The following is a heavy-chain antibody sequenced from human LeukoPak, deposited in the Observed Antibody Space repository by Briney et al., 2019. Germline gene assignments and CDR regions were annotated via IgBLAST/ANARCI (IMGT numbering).Heavy chain of an antibody. CDR2: TYYKSKWYS. CDR3: ARVSSPWSPRDAFDI. D-gene: IGHD1-26*01. Sequence: SQTLSLTCAISGDSVSSNSATWNWIRQSPSRGLEWLGRTYYKSKWYSDYAVSVKSRITINSDTSKNHFSLQLNSVTPADTAVYYCARVSSPWSPRDAFDIWGQGTMVTVSS. J-gene: IGHJ3*02. V-gene: IGHV6-1*01. CDR1: GDSVSSNSAT.